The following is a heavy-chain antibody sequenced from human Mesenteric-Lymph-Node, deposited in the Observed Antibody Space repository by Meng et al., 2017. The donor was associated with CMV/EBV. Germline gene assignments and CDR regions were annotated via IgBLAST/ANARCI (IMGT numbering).Heavy chain of an antibody. D-gene: IGHD3-16*02. CDR3: ARDNGRNYYYGMDV. Sequence: GGSLRLSCAASGFTFSNYAMTWVRQAPGKGLECVPGISGGGRSTYYADSVKGRFTISRDNAKNSLYLQMNSLRAEDTAVYYCARDNGRNYYYGMDVWGQGTTVTVSS. CDR1: GFTFSNYA. J-gene: IGHJ6*02. V-gene: IGHV3-23*01. CDR2: ISGGGRST.